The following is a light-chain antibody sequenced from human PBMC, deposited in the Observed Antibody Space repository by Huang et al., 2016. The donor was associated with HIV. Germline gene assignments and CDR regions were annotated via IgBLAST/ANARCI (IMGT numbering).Light chain of an antibody. CDR3: QHYDDLPI. CDR2: GAS. V-gene: IGKV1-33*01. Sequence: DIQMTQSPSSLSASVGDKVTITCQASQDIATYLNWYQKKRGGAPNLFIYGASNLETVVPSRFIGSGSGTNFTFTISSLHPEDVATYYCQHYDDLPIFGPGTRVDI. CDR1: QDIATY. J-gene: IGKJ3*01.